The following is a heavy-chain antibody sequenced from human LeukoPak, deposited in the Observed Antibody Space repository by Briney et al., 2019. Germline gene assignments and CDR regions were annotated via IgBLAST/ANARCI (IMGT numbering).Heavy chain of an antibody. CDR1: GFTFSSYE. CDR2: ISSSGSTI. J-gene: IGHJ4*02. V-gene: IGHV3-48*03. Sequence: GGSLRLSCAASGFTFSSYEMNWVRQAPGKGLEWVSYISSSGSTIYYADSVKGRFTISRDNAKNPLYLQMNSLRAEDTAVYYCAGEGRTYGHFDYWGQGTLVTVSS. D-gene: IGHD3-10*01. CDR3: AGEGRTYGHFDY.